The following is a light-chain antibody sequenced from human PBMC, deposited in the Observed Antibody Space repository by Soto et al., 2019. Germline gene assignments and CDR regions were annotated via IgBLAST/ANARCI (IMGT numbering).Light chain of an antibody. CDR2: GAS. J-gene: IGKJ4*01. CDR1: QSVSSN. Sequence: EIVMTQSPATLSVSPGERATLSCRASQSVSSNLAWYQQKPGQAPRLLIYGASTRATGIPARISGSGSGTEFTLAISSLQSEDFALYYCQQYGNSPLTFGGGTKVE. CDR3: QQYGNSPLT. V-gene: IGKV3-15*01.